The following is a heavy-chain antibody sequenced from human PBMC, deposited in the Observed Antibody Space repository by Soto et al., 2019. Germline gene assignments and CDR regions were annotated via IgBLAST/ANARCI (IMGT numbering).Heavy chain of an antibody. V-gene: IGHV1-18*01. Sequence: ASVKVSCKASGYTFTSYGISWVRQAPGQGLEWMGWISAYNGNTNYAQKLQGRVTMTTDTSTSTAYMELRSLRSDDTAVYYCARGVDKWLVTGAFDIWGQGTMVTVSS. D-gene: IGHD6-19*01. CDR1: GYTFTSYG. CDR3: ARGVDKWLVTGAFDI. J-gene: IGHJ3*02. CDR2: ISAYNGNT.